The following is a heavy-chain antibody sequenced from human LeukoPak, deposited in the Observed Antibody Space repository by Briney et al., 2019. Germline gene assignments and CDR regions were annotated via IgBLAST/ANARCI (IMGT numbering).Heavy chain of an antibody. Sequence: SETLSLTCTVSGGSISSYYWSWIRQPPGKGLEWIGYIYYSGSTNYNPSLKSRVTISVDTSKNQFSLKLSSVTAADTAVYYCARDSLSSWYYFDYWGQGTLVTVSS. CDR2: IYYSGST. J-gene: IGHJ4*02. CDR3: ARDSLSSWYYFDY. V-gene: IGHV4-59*01. CDR1: GGSISSYY. D-gene: IGHD6-13*01.